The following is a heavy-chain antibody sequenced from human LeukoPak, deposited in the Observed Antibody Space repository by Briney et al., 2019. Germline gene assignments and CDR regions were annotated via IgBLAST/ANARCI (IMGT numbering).Heavy chain of an antibody. V-gene: IGHV3-30*02. CDR2: IRFDGSNN. CDR1: GFIFSDYG. Sequence: GGSLRLSCGVSGFIFSDYGMHWVRQAPGKGLEWVASIRFDGSNNYYADSVKGRFTISRDNAKNSLYLQMNSLRAEDTAVYYCARDQEGGYFDYWGQGTLVTVSS. J-gene: IGHJ4*02. CDR3: ARDQEGGYFDY.